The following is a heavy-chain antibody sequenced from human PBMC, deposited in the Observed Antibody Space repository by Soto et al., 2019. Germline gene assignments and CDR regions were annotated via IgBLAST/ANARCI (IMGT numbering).Heavy chain of an antibody. CDR1: GGSFSGYY. V-gene: IGHV4-34*01. D-gene: IGHD2-15*01. CDR2: INHSGST. J-gene: IGHJ6*02. CDR3: ARAGCSGGSCSDYYYYGMDV. Sequence: SETLSLTCAVYGGSFSGYYWSWIRQPPGKGLEWIGEINHSGSTNYNPSLKSRVTISVYTSKNQFSLKLSSVTAADTAVYYCARAGCSGGSCSDYYYYGMDVWGQGTTVTVSS.